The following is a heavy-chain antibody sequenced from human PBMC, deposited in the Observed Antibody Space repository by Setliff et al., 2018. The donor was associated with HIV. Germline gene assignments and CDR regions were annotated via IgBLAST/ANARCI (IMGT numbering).Heavy chain of an antibody. CDR1: GLTFSNYW. Sequence: PGGSLRLSCAASGLTFSNYWISWVRQAPGKGLEWVANINQDGSAKYYVDSVKGRFTISRDNAKNSLYLQMNSLRAEDTAVYYCAKDRDYISSRLTHFYYFGLDVWGQGTTVTVSS. D-gene: IGHD3-16*01. CDR2: INQDGSAK. V-gene: IGHV3-7*01. J-gene: IGHJ6*02. CDR3: AKDRDYISSRLTHFYYFGLDV.